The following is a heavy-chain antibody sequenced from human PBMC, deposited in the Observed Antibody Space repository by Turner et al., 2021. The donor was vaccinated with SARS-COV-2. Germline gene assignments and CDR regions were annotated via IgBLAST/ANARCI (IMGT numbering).Heavy chain of an antibody. CDR2: FSYSGST. D-gene: IGHD3-3*01. Sequence: VQLQESGPGLVKPSETLSLTCTVSGGSISSYYCSWIRQPPGKGLEWIGYFSYSGSTNYNPSLKSRVTISVDTSKNHFSLKLSSVTAADTAVYYCARSSYDFWSGYYIGGMDVWGQGTTVTVSS. V-gene: IGHV4-59*01. CDR1: GGSISSYY. J-gene: IGHJ6*02. CDR3: ARSSYDFWSGYYIGGMDV.